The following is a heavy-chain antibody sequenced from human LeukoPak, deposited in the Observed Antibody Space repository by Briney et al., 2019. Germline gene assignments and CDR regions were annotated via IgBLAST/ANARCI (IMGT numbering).Heavy chain of an antibody. Sequence: PSETLSLTCTVSGGSISSSSYYWGWIRQPPGKGLEWIGSIYYSGSTYYSPSLKSRVTISVDTSKNQFSLKLSSVTAADTAVYYCARDSPNYGSGSLGGSDWFDPWGQGTLVTVSS. CDR1: GGSISSSSYY. D-gene: IGHD3-10*01. V-gene: IGHV4-39*07. CDR2: IYYSGST. J-gene: IGHJ5*02. CDR3: ARDSPNYGSGSLGGSDWFDP.